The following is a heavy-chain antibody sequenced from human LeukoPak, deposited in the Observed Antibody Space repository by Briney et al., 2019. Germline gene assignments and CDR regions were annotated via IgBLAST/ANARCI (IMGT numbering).Heavy chain of an antibody. CDR2: IWYDGSNK. CDR3: ARGHITYYYYGMDV. CDR1: GFTFSSYG. Sequence: GGSLRLSCAASGFTFSSYGMHWVRQAPGKGLEWVGVIWYDGSNKYYADSVKGRFTISRDNSKNTLYLQMNSLRAEDTAVYYCARGHITYYYYGMDVWGQGTTVTVSS. V-gene: IGHV3-33*01. D-gene: IGHD3-10*01. J-gene: IGHJ6*02.